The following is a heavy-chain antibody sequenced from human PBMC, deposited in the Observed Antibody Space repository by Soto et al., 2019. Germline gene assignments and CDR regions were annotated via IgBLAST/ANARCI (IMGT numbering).Heavy chain of an antibody. CDR2: IYYSGST. CDR1: GGSISSSSYY. Sequence: PSETLSLTCTVSGGSISSSSYYWGWIRQPPGKGLEWIGSIYYSGSTYYNPSLKSRVTISVDTSKNQFSLKLSSVTAADTAVYYCAGGAIRYDGMDVWGQGTTVTVSS. CDR3: AGGAIRYDGMDV. V-gene: IGHV4-39*01. J-gene: IGHJ6*02. D-gene: IGHD1-26*01.